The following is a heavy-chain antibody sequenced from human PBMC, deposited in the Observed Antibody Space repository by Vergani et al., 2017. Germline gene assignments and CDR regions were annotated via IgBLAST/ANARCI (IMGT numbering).Heavy chain of an antibody. CDR2: IIPIFGTA. D-gene: IGHD4-11*01. V-gene: IGHV1-69*18. CDR1: GGTFSSYA. CDR3: ARVKTKYSNYYYYGMDV. J-gene: IGHJ6*02. Sequence: QVQLVQSGAEVKKPGSSVKVYCKASGGTFSSYAISWVRQAPGQGLEWMGRIIPIFGTANYAQKFQGRVTITADESTSTAYMELSSLRSEDTAVYYCARVKTKYSNYYYYGMDVWGQGTTVTVSS.